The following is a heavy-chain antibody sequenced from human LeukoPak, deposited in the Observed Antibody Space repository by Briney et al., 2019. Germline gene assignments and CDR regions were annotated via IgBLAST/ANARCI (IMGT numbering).Heavy chain of an antibody. V-gene: IGHV3-23*01. CDR3: AKFPRNSAAVHFDY. Sequence: PGGSLRPSCAASGFTFSRYGMSWVRQAPGKGLEWVSVVSVSGGTTYYADSVKGRFTISRDNSKNTLYLQMNSLRAEDTAVYYCAKFPRNSAAVHFDYWGQGTLVTVSS. D-gene: IGHD6-13*01. CDR1: GFTFSRYG. CDR2: VSVSGGTT. J-gene: IGHJ4*02.